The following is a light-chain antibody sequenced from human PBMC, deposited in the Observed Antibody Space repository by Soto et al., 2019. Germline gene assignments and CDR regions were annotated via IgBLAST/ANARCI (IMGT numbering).Light chain of an antibody. CDR3: CSYVDGGSYV. Sequence: QSVLTQPASVSGSPGQSITISCAGTSSDVGANNFVSWYQQHPGKAPKLTIYEGNKRPSGVSYRFSGAKSGNMASLTISGLQDEDEADYYCCSYVDGGSYVFGTGTKLTVL. CDR2: EGN. V-gene: IGLV2-23*01. CDR1: SSDVGANNF. J-gene: IGLJ1*01.